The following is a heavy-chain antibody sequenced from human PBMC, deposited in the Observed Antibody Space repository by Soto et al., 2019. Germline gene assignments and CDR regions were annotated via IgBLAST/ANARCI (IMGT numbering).Heavy chain of an antibody. V-gene: IGHV4-59*08. Sequence: SETLSLTCTVSGGSLSRYYWSWIRQPPGKGLEWIGYIYYSGSTNYNPSLKSRVTISVDTSKNQFSLKLSSVTAADTAVYYCLTQGFGPLHGLVDGWGQGTTVTVSS. CDR2: IYYSGST. D-gene: IGHD3-10*01. J-gene: IGHJ6*02. CDR1: GGSLSRYY. CDR3: LTQGFGPLHGLVDG.